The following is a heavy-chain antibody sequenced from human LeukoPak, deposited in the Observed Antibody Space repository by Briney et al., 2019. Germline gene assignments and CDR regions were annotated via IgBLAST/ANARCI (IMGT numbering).Heavy chain of an antibody. CDR2: IYYSGST. CDR1: GGSISSSSYY. Sequence: PSETLSLTCAVSGGSISSSSYYWGWIRQPPGRGLEWIGSIYYSGSTYYNPSLKSRVTISVDTSKNQFSLKLSSVTAADTAVYYCARGSSGYYYVVSFDYWGQGTLVTVSS. CDR3: ARGSSGYYYVVSFDY. J-gene: IGHJ4*02. D-gene: IGHD3-22*01. V-gene: IGHV4-39*07.